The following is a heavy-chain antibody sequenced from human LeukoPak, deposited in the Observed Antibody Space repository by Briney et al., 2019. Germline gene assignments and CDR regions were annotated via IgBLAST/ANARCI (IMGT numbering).Heavy chain of an antibody. D-gene: IGHD4-17*01. V-gene: IGHV3-53*01. Sequence: GGSLRLSCAAPGLSGNNNYISWVRQAPGKGLEWVSDIYISGTTHYAHSVKGRFTISRDNAKNTLYLQMNSLRAEDTAVYYCARGDYPPQSWFDPWGQGTLVTVSS. CDR2: IYISGTT. CDR3: ARGDYPPQSWFDP. J-gene: IGHJ5*02. CDR1: GLSGNNNY.